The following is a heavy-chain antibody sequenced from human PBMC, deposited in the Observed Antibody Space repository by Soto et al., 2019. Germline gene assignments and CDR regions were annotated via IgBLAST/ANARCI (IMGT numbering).Heavy chain of an antibody. J-gene: IGHJ4*02. CDR3: ARATVTLLVIDY. D-gene: IGHD4-4*01. CDR2: IYHSGST. CDR1: GGSISSGGYS. Sequence: PSETLSLTCAVSGGSISSGGYSWSGIRHPPGKGLEWIGYIYHSGSTYYNPSLKSRVTISVDRSKNQFSLKLSSVTAADTAVYYCARATVTLLVIDYWGQGTLVTVSS. V-gene: IGHV4-30-2*01.